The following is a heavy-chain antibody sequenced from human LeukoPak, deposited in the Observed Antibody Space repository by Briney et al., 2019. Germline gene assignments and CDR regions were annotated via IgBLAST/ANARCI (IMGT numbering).Heavy chain of an antibody. D-gene: IGHD4-17*01. J-gene: IGHJ6*02. CDR3: ASATVKYYYYGMDV. V-gene: IGHV3-21*01. CDR1: GFTFSSYS. CDR2: ISSSSSYI. Sequence: GGSLRLSCAASGFTFSSYSMNWVRQAPGKGLEWVSSISSSSSYIYYADSVKGRFTISRDNAKNSLYPQMNSLRAEDTAVYYCASATVKYYYYGMDVWGQGTTVTVSS.